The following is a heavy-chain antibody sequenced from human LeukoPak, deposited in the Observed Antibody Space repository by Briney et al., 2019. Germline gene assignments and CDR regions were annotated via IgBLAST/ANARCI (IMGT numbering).Heavy chain of an antibody. CDR3: ARILGYCSGGSCYSGRLDY. CDR1: GFTVSSNY. J-gene: IGHJ4*02. D-gene: IGHD2-15*01. CDR2: VYSGGDT. V-gene: IGHV3-53*01. Sequence: GGSLRLSCAASGFTVSSNYMSWVRQAPGKGLEWVSVVYSGGDTYYADSVKGRFTFSKDNSKNTLYLQMNSLRAEDTAVYYCARILGYCSGGSCYSGRLDYWGQGTLVTVSS.